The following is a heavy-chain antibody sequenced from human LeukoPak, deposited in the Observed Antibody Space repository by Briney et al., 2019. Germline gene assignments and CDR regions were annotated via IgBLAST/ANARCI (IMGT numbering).Heavy chain of an antibody. CDR1: GFTFTNYA. V-gene: IGHV3-23*01. J-gene: IGHJ4*02. Sequence: PGGSLRLSCAASGFTFTNYAMTWVRQAPGKGLEWVSGISASGGGTYYADSVKGRFTISRDNSRNKIYLQMNSLRAEDTAVYYCAHNWNMDYWGQGTLVTVSS. D-gene: IGHD1/OR15-1a*01. CDR2: ISASGGGT. CDR3: AHNWNMDY.